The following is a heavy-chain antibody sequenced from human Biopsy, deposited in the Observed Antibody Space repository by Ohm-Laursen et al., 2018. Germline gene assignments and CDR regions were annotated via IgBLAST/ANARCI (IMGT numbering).Heavy chain of an antibody. CDR2: IIPVFGLA. Sequence: SSVKVSCKASGGTFSSDIFAWVRQAPGQGLEWIGGIIPVFGLATYAQRLQGRVSITADTSTNTAYMELSSLRSDDTAVYFCARGLPTEYGDYFSLDYWGQGTLVIVSS. D-gene: IGHD4-17*01. CDR1: GGTFSSDI. CDR3: ARGLPTEYGDYFSLDY. V-gene: IGHV1-69*17. J-gene: IGHJ4*02.